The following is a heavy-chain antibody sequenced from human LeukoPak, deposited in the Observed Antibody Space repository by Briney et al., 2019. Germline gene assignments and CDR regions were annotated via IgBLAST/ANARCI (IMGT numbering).Heavy chain of an antibody. V-gene: IGHV1-69*13. J-gene: IGHJ4*02. Sequence: SVKVSCKASGGTFSSYAISWVRQAPGQGLEWMGGIIPIFGTANYAQKFQGRVTITADESTSTAYMELSSLRSEDTAVYYCARAVVVFLGWYYFDYWGQGTLVTLSS. CDR1: GGTFSSYA. CDR2: IIPIFGTA. D-gene: IGHD2-21*01. CDR3: ARAVVVFLGWYYFDY.